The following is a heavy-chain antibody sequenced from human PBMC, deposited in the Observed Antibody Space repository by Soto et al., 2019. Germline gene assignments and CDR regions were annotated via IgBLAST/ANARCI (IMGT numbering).Heavy chain of an antibody. CDR3: AKERRGSGSYSDAFDI. D-gene: IGHD3-10*01. CDR2: SGWNSGSI. Sequence: EVQLVESGGGLVQPGRSLRLSCAASGFSFDDYAMHWVRRAPGKGLEWVSGSGWNSGSIGYADSVKGRFTISRDNAKNSLYLQMNSLRAEDTALYYCAKERRGSGSYSDAFDIWGQGTMVTVSS. J-gene: IGHJ3*02. V-gene: IGHV3-9*01. CDR1: GFSFDDYA.